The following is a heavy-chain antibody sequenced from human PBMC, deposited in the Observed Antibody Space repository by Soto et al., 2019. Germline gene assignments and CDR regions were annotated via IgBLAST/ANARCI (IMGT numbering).Heavy chain of an antibody. D-gene: IGHD3-3*01. Sequence: SETLSLTCTVSGGAISSYYWTWIRQPAGKGLEWIGRIYSSGSTKYNPSLQSRVTMSLDTSKNQFSLRLTSVTAADTALYYCARGQRFSDWFDPWGQGTLGTVS. CDR3: ARGQRFSDWFDP. CDR2: IYSSGST. J-gene: IGHJ5*02. CDR1: GGAISSYY. V-gene: IGHV4-4*07.